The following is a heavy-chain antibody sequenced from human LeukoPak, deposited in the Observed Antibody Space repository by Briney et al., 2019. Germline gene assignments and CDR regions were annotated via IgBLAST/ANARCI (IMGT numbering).Heavy chain of an antibody. Sequence: GGSLRLSCAASGFTFSSYSMNWVRQAPGKGLEWVSYISSSSSTIYYADSVKGRFTISRDNSKNTLYLQINSLRPEDTAVYYCARDYYNSSGYYAHSYWGQGSLVTVSS. CDR1: GFTFSSYS. J-gene: IGHJ4*02. CDR3: ARDYYNSSGYYAHSY. CDR2: ISSSSSTI. D-gene: IGHD3-22*01. V-gene: IGHV3-48*01.